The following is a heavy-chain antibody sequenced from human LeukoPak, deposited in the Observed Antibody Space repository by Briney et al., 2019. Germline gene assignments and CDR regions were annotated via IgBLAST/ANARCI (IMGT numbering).Heavy chain of an antibody. CDR3: VRHEGMVRGFYDAFDI. D-gene: IGHD3-10*01. Sequence: SGTLSLTCTVSGGSITSYYWSWIRQPPGKGLEWIGLIYYSGSTDYNPSLKSRLTISLHTSKNQFSLNLSSVTAGDTAVYYCVRHEGMVRGFYDAFDIWGQGTMVTVSS. CDR1: GGSITSYY. J-gene: IGHJ3*02. CDR2: IYYSGST. V-gene: IGHV4-59*08.